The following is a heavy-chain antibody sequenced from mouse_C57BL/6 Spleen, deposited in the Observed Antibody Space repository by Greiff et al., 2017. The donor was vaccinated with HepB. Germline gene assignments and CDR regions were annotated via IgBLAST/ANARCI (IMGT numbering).Heavy chain of an antibody. V-gene: IGHV2-5*01. CDR3: AKKELKGYFDV. Sequence: VMLVESGPGLVQPSQSLSITCTVSGFSLTSYGVHWVRQSPGKGLEWLGVIWRGGSTDYNAAFMSRLSITKDNSKSQVFFKMNSLQADDTAIYYCAKKELKGYFDVWGTGTTVTVSS. CDR2: IWRGGST. D-gene: IGHD1-3*01. J-gene: IGHJ1*03. CDR1: GFSLTSYG.